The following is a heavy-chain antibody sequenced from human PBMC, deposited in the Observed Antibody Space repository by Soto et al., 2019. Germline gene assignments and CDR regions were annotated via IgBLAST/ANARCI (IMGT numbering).Heavy chain of an antibody. CDR1: GYSFTSYW. J-gene: IGHJ4*02. CDR3: ASPGGYCSSTSCSFDY. D-gene: IGHD2-2*01. V-gene: IGHV5-51*01. CDR2: IYPGDSDT. Sequence: GESLKISCKGSGYSFTSYWIGWVRQMPGKGLEWMGIIYPGDSDTRYSPSFQGQVTISADKSISTAYLQWGILQASDTAMYYWASPGGYCSSTSCSFDYWGQGTLVTVSS.